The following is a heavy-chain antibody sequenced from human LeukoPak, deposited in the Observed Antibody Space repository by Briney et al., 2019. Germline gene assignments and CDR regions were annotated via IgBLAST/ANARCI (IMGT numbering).Heavy chain of an antibody. J-gene: IGHJ6*02. D-gene: IGHD6-6*01. CDR1: GYTFTGYY. Sequence: ASVKVSCKASGYTFTGYYMHWVRQAPGQGLEWMGWINPNSGGTNYAQKFQGRVTMTRDTSISTAYMELSRLRSDDTAVYYCAREHSSSSTYYYYGMDVWGQGTTVTVSS. V-gene: IGHV1-2*02. CDR2: INPNSGGT. CDR3: AREHSSSSTYYYYGMDV.